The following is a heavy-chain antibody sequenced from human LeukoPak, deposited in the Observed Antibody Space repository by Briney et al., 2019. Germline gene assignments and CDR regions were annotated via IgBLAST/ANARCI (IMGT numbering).Heavy chain of an antibody. V-gene: IGHV1-24*01. D-gene: IGHD2-2*01. CDR3: ATDHDATKWEDIVVVPAAPPTGT. Sequence: ASVKVSCKVSGYTLTELSMHWVRQAPGKGLAWMGGFDPEDGETIYAQKFQGRVTMTEDTSTDTAYMELSSLRSEDTDVYYCATDHDATKWEDIVVVPAAPPTGTWGQGTLVTVSS. CDR1: GYTLTELS. CDR2: FDPEDGET. J-gene: IGHJ5*02.